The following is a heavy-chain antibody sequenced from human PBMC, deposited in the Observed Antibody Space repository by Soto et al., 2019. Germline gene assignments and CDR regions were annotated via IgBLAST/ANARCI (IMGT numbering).Heavy chain of an antibody. V-gene: IGHV3-23*01. D-gene: IGHD3-16*02. J-gene: IGHJ4*02. CDR2: ISDNGDTA. CDR1: GFTFSSYA. Sequence: GGSLRLSCATSGFTFSSYAMVWVRQAAEKGLEWVASISDNGDTAYYADSVKGRFTISRGNSENTLYLQMNGLRADDTALYFCAKSRVFIGAIVTLLDSWGQGTQVTVSS. CDR3: AKSRVFIGAIVTLLDS.